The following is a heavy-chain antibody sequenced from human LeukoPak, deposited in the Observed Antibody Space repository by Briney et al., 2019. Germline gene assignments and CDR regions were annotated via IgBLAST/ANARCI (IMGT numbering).Heavy chain of an antibody. D-gene: IGHD5-18*01. Sequence: PSETLSLTCTVSGGSISSSSAYWGWIRQPPGKGLEWIGSIYYSKNTYYNPSLKSRVTISADTSKNQFSLTLGSVSATDTAVYYCVSPRGFSYGYFDYWGREPWSPPPQ. CDR2: IYYSKNT. CDR1: GGSISSSSAY. J-gene: IGHJ4*02. CDR3: VSPRGFSYGYFDY. V-gene: IGHV4-39*01.